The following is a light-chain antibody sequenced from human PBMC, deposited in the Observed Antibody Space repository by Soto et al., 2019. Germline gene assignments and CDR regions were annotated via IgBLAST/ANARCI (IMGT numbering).Light chain of an antibody. Sequence: QSALTQPASASGSPGQSITISCTGTSSDIGGHKYVSWYQQHPDKAPKVLIFEVSNRPSGISNRFSGSKSGNTASLTISGLQAEDEADYYCSSYTSSTTSVVFGGGTKLTVL. CDR2: EVS. V-gene: IGLV2-14*01. J-gene: IGLJ2*01. CDR3: SSYTSSTTSVV. CDR1: SSDIGGHKY.